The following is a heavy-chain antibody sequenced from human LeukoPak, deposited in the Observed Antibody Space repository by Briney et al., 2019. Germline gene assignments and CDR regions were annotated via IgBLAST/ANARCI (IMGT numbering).Heavy chain of an antibody. Sequence: GGSLRLSCAASGFTFSDYYMSWIRQAPGKGLEWVSYISSSGSTIYYADSVKGRFTISRDNAKNSLYLQMNSLRAEDTDVYYCTRASLPLGYYYYYMDVWGKGTTVTVSS. CDR3: TRASLPLGYYYYYMDV. CDR1: GFTFSDYY. D-gene: IGHD1-26*01. J-gene: IGHJ6*03. CDR2: ISSSGSTI. V-gene: IGHV3-11*01.